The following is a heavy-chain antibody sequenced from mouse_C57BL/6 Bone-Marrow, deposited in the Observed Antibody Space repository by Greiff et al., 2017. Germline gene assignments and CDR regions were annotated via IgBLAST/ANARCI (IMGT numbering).Heavy chain of an antibody. CDR1: GFNIKEYY. CDR3: TTERYYDYDAGLYYYAMDY. V-gene: IGHV14-1*01. CDR2: IDPEDGDN. J-gene: IGHJ4*01. D-gene: IGHD2-4*01. Sequence: EVQLQQSGAELVRPGASVKLSCTASGFNIKEYYMHWVKQRPEQGLEWIGRIDPEDGDNENAPKFQGKATMTADTSSNTAYLQLSSLTSEDTAVYYCTTERYYDYDAGLYYYAMDYWGQGTSVTVSS.